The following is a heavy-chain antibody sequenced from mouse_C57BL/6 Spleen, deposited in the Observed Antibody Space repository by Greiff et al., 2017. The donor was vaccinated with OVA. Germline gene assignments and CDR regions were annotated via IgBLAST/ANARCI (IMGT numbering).Heavy chain of an antibody. J-gene: IGHJ2*01. V-gene: IGHV1-63*01. Sequence: QVQLQQSGAELVRPGTSVKMSCKASGYTFTNYWIGWAKQRPGHGLEWIGDIYPGGGYTNYNEKFKGKATLTADKSSSTAYMQFSSLTSEDSAIYYCARSRYYGSSSLGGWDYWGQGTTLTVSS. CDR2: IYPGGGYT. CDR1: GYTFTNYW. D-gene: IGHD1-1*01. CDR3: ARSRYYGSSSLGGWDY.